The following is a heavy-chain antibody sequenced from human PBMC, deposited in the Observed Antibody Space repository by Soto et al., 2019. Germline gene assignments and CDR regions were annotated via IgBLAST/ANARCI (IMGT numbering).Heavy chain of an antibody. Sequence: SETLSLTCTVSGPSITSYYWSWIRQPPGKGLEWIGYIYYRGTTNYNPSLKSRVTISVDRSKNQFSLKLSSVTAADTAVYYCARFDYIDSGYFDSWGQGTLVNVSS. V-gene: IGHV4-59*12. CDR3: ARFDYIDSGYFDS. D-gene: IGHD4-4*01. CDR2: IYYRGTT. CDR1: GPSITSYY. J-gene: IGHJ4*02.